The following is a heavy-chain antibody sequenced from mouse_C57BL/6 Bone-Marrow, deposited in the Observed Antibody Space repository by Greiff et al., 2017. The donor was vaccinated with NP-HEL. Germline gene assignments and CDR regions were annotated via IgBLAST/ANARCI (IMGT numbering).Heavy chain of an antibody. J-gene: IGHJ3*01. CDR2: IYPGDGDT. D-gene: IGHD2-1*01. CDR1: GYAFSSSW. CDR3: ARPLYYPAWFAY. Sequence: VKLMESGPELVKPGASVKISCKASGYAFSSSWMNWVKQRPGKGLEWIGRIYPGDGDTNYNGKFKGKATLTADKSSSTAYMQLSSLTSEDSAVYFCARPLYYPAWFAYWGQGTLVTVSA. V-gene: IGHV1-82*01.